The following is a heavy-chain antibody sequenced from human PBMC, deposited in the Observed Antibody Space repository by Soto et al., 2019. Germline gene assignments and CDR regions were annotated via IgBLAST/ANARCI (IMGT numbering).Heavy chain of an antibody. J-gene: IGHJ3*02. D-gene: IGHD4-17*01. CDR3: ARAYDYGDPRDAVDT. V-gene: IGHV4-34*01. CDR1: GGTFSGYY. CDR2: IKHSGGT. Sequence: QVQLQQWGAGLLKPSETLSLTCAVSGGTFSGYYWNWVRQPPGKGLEWIGKIKHSGGTHYNPSLKFRVSISVDTSKNQVSLRLTSATAADTAVYYCARAYDYGDPRDAVDTWGQGTMVTVSS.